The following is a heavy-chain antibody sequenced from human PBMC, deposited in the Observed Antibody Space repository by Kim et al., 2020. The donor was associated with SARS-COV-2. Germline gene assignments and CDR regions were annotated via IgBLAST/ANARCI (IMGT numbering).Heavy chain of an antibody. CDR3: ARRGVRGFDY. Sequence: SETLSLTCTVSGGSISSSSYYWGWIRQPPGKGLEWIGSIYYSGSTYYNPSLKSRVTISVDTSKNQFSLKLSSVTAADTAVYYRARRGVRGFDYWGQGTLVTVSS. V-gene: IGHV4-39*01. CDR2: IYYSGST. CDR1: GGSISSSSYY. J-gene: IGHJ4*02. D-gene: IGHD2-21*01.